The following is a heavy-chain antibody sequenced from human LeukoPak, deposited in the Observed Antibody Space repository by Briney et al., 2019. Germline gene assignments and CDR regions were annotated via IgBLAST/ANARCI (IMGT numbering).Heavy chain of an antibody. CDR3: ARGGLRVKYYDFWSGYYTH. D-gene: IGHD3-3*01. Sequence: SETLSLTCTVSGGSISSGSYYWSWIRQPAGKGLEWIGRIYTSGSTNYNPSLKSRVTISLDTSKNQFSLKLSSVTAADTAVYYCARGGLRVKYYDFWSGYYTHWGQGTLVTVSS. CDR1: GGSISSGSYY. V-gene: IGHV4-61*02. CDR2: IYTSGST. J-gene: IGHJ4*02.